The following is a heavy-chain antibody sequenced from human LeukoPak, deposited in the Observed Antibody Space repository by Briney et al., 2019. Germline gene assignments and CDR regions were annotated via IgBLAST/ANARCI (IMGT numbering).Heavy chain of an antibody. CDR2: IYSSGST. CDR3: ARARDYYDGSSYPNWFDP. CDR1: GGSISSYY. V-gene: IGHV4-4*07. J-gene: IGHJ5*02. Sequence: SETLSLTCTVSGGSISSYYWTWIRQPAGKGLEWIGRIYSSGSTNYNPSLKSRVTMSVDKSQNQFSLKLSSVTAADTAVYYYARARDYYDGSSYPNWFDPWGQGTLVTVSS. D-gene: IGHD3-22*01.